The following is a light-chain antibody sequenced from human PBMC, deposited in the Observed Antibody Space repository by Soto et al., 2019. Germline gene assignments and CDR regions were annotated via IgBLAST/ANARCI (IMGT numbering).Light chain of an antibody. CDR2: SNN. Sequence: QSALTQPPSASGTPGQRVTISCSGSSSNIGRNTVNWYQQLPGTAPKRLIYSNNQRPSGRPDRFSGSKSGTSGSLAISGLQSEDEADYYCAGWDDSLNGPVFGGGTKLTVL. J-gene: IGLJ2*01. V-gene: IGLV1-44*01. CDR3: AGWDDSLNGPV. CDR1: SSNIGRNT.